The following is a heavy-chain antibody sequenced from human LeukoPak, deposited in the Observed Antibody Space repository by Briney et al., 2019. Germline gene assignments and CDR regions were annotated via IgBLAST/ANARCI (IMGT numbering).Heavy chain of an antibody. CDR2: ISWNSGSI. CDR1: GFTFDDYA. V-gene: IGHV3-9*01. Sequence: QTGGSLRLSCAASGFTFDDYAMHWVRQAPGKGLEWVSGISWNSGSIGYADSVKGRFTISRDNAKNSLYLQMNSLRAEDTALYYCAKVNGGRLRYFDWPYFDYWGQGTLVTVSS. D-gene: IGHD3-9*01. J-gene: IGHJ4*02. CDR3: AKVNGGRLRYFDWPYFDY.